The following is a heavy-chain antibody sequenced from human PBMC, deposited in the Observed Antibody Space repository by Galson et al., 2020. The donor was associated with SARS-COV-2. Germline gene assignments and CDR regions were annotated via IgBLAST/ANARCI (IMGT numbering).Heavy chain of an antibody. V-gene: IGHV3-11*01. CDR1: GFTFSDYY. J-gene: IGHJ6*02. Sequence: GGSLRLSCAASGFTFSDYYMSWIRQAPGKGLEWVSYISSSGSTIYYADSVKGRFTISRDNAKNSLYLQMNSLRAEDTAVYYCARKLWAVAGKSDYGMDVWGQGTTVTVSS. CDR3: ARKLWAVAGKSDYGMDV. CDR2: ISSSGSTI. D-gene: IGHD6-19*01.